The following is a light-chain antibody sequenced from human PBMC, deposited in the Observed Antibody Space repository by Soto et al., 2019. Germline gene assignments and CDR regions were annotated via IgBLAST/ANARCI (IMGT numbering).Light chain of an antibody. V-gene: IGKV1-27*01. Sequence: DIQMTQSPSSLSASVGDRVTITCRASQGMSSYLAWYQQKPGKVPKLLIYAASTLASGVPSRFSGSGSGTDFTLPISSLQPEDVGTYYCQNYDSVPFTFGPGTKVDFK. CDR1: QGMSSY. CDR3: QNYDSVPFT. CDR2: AAS. J-gene: IGKJ3*01.